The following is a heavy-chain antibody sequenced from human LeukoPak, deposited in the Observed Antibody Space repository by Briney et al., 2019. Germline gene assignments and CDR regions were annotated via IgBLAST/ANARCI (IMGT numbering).Heavy chain of an antibody. Sequence: PGGSLRLSCAASGFTFSSYAMSWVRQAPGKGLEWVSTLSGSGDSTYYADSVKGRFTISRDNSKNTLYLQMNSLRAEDTAVYYCAKLLSSAQGYDFWSGYLFDYWGQGTLVTVSS. J-gene: IGHJ4*02. CDR1: GFTFSSYA. CDR2: LSGSGDST. D-gene: IGHD3-3*01. CDR3: AKLLSSAQGYDFWSGYLFDY. V-gene: IGHV3-23*01.